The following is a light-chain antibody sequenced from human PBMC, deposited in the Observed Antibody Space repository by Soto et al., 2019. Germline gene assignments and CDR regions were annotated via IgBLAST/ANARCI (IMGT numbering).Light chain of an antibody. Sequence: EIILTQSPATLSLSPGERATLSCRASHDINNYLAWYQQKPGQSPRLLIYEASHRATGTPARFSARGSGTHFTLTISGLGPEDFAVYYCQQHADWTPLTFGGGT. J-gene: IGKJ4*01. CDR3: QQHADWTPLT. V-gene: IGKV3-11*01. CDR1: HDINNY. CDR2: EAS.